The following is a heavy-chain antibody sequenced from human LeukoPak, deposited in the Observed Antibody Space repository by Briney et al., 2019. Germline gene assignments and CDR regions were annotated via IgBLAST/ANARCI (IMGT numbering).Heavy chain of an antibody. D-gene: IGHD3-10*01. J-gene: IGHJ4*02. CDR1: GYSFTTYW. Sequence: GESLQISCEASGYSFTTYWIGWVRQMPGKGLEWMGIIYPGDSDTRYSPSFQGQVTISADKSISTAYLQWSSLKASDTAMYYCARQHGSGSYYSRAIDYWGEGTLVTVSS. V-gene: IGHV5-51*01. CDR3: ARQHGSGSYYSRAIDY. CDR2: IYPGDSDT.